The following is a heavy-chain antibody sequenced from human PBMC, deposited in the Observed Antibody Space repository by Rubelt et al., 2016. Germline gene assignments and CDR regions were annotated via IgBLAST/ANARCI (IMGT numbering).Heavy chain of an antibody. CDR1: GFTFSSYS. J-gene: IGHJ6*03. Sequence: GGGLVQPGGSLRLSCAASGFTFSSYSMNWVRQAPGKGLEWVANINQDGSEKYYVDSVTGRFTISRDNAKDTLNLQMSSLRAEDTAVYYCARAETTGGTCYYMDVWGTGTMVTVSS. CDR2: INQDGSEK. D-gene: IGHD1-1*01. V-gene: IGHV3-7*01. CDR3: ARAETTGGTCYYMDV.